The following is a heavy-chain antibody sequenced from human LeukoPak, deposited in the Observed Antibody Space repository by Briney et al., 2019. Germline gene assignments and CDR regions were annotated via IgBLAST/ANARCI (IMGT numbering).Heavy chain of an antibody. CDR1: GVSINSHY. CDR3: TRPESHGEGYYFDY. J-gene: IGHJ4*02. CDR2: IYYTGTT. Sequence: SETLSLTCTVSGVSINSHYWSWIRQPPGKGLEWIGHIYYTGTTNYNPSLKSRVTISVDRSKNHFSLKLKSVTTADTAVYYCTRPESHGEGYYFDYWGQGTLVTVSS. D-gene: IGHD3-10*01. V-gene: IGHV4-59*11.